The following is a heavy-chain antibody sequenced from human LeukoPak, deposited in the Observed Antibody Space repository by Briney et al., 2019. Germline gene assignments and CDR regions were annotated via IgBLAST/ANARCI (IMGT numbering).Heavy chain of an antibody. CDR1: GYTFTSYA. CDR3: ARDRPYGNLKPRNWFDP. J-gene: IGHJ5*02. CDR2: INTNTGNP. Sequence: ASVKVSCKASGYTFTSYAMNWVRQAPGQGLEWMGWINTNTGNPTYAQGSTGRFVFSLDTSVSTAYLQISSLKAEDTAVYYCARDRPYGNLKPRNWFDPWGQGTLVTVSS. V-gene: IGHV7-4-1*02. D-gene: IGHD4-17*01.